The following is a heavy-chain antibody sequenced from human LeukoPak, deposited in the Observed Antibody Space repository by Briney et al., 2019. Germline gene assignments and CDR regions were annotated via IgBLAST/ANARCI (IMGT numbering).Heavy chain of an antibody. CDR2: TRNKAKSYTT. J-gene: IGHJ4*02. D-gene: IGHD1-7*01. V-gene: IGHV3-72*01. Sequence: GGSLRLSCAASGFTFSDHYMDWVRQAPGKGLEWVGRTRNKAKSYTTEYAASVKGRFTVWRDDSKSSLYLQMNSLKAEDTAVYYCAKDPWRIGGLVSITGTTSYFDYWGQGTLVTVSS. CDR1: GFTFSDHY. CDR3: AKDPWRIGGLVSITGTTSYFDY.